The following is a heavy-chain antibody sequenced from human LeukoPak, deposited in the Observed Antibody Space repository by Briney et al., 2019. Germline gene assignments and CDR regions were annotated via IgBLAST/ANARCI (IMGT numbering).Heavy chain of an antibody. Sequence: PSETLSLTCAVSGYSISSGDYWGWLRPPPGKGLEWFGSIYNSGSTYYNPSLKSRVTISVDTSKNQFSLKLSSVTAADTAVYYCARNLTVPRQDAFDILGQGTMVTVPS. CDR2: IYNSGST. D-gene: IGHD6-6*01. CDR1: GYSISSGDY. V-gene: IGHV4-38-2*01. J-gene: IGHJ3*02. CDR3: ARNLTVPRQDAFDI.